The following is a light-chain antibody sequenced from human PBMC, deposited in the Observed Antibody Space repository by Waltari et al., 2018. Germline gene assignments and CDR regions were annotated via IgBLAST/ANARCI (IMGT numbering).Light chain of an antibody. Sequence: DIMMTQTPLSLSVTPGQTAAIPCKPSQSLLHNDGKTNLYWYLQKPGKSPHLLIYELSNRFPGVPDRFSGTGSGTDFTLKISRVEAEDVGVYYCMQSIQFPVTFGGGTKVEIK. J-gene: IGKJ4*01. CDR3: MQSIQFPVT. CDR1: QSLLHNDGKTN. V-gene: IGKV2D-29*02. CDR2: ELS.